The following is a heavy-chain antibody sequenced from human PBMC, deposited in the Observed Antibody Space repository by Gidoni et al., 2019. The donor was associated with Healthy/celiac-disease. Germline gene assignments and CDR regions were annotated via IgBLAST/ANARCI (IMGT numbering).Heavy chain of an antibody. CDR3: ARDRGVGATTAFDY. Sequence: EVQLVESGGGLVQPGGSLRLSCAASGFTFSSYWMSWVRQAPGKGLEWVANIKQDGSEKYYVDSVKGRFTISRDNAKNSLYLQMNSLRAEDTAVYYCARDRGVGATTAFDYWGQGTLVTVSS. J-gene: IGHJ4*02. D-gene: IGHD1-26*01. CDR1: GFTFSSYW. CDR2: IKQDGSEK. V-gene: IGHV3-7*03.